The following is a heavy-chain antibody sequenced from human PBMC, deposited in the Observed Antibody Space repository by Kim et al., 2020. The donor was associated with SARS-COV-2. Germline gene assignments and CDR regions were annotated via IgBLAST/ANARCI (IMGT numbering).Heavy chain of an antibody. CDR1: GYTFTSYY. D-gene: IGHD3-16*02. J-gene: IGHJ4*02. CDR2: INPSGGST. Sequence: ASVKVSCKASGYTFTSYYMHWVRQAPGQGLEWMGIINPSGGSTSYAQKFQGRVTMTRDTSTSTVYMELSSLRSEDTAVYYCARGERGYDYVWGSYRLDYWGQGTLVTVSS. CDR3: ARGERGYDYVWGSYRLDY. V-gene: IGHV1-46*01.